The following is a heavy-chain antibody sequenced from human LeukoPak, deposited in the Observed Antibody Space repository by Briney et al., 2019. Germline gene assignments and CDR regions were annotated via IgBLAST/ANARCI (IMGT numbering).Heavy chain of an antibody. J-gene: IGHJ4*02. CDR1: GFSFISYG. D-gene: IGHD4-17*01. V-gene: IGHV3-30*18. CDR3: AKRPSDYGDYVSYFDY. Sequence: GGSLRLSCAASGFSFISYGMHWVRQAPGKGLEWVGVISDDGRSKDYADSVEGRFTISRDNSEDTLYLQMNSLRAEDTAVYYCAKRPSDYGDYVSYFDYWGQGTLVTVSS. CDR2: ISDDGRSK.